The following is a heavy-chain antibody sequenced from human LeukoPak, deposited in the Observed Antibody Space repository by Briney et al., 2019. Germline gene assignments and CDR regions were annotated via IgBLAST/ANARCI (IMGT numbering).Heavy chain of an antibody. CDR3: ARGGGYRGYGQDY. Sequence: GRSLRLSCAASGFTFSSYAMHWVRQAPGKGLEYVSAISSNGDSTYYANSVKGRFTISRDNSKNTLYLQMGSLRVEDMAVYYCARGGGYRGYGQDYWGQGTLVTVSS. D-gene: IGHD5-12*01. CDR1: GFTFSSYA. J-gene: IGHJ4*02. V-gene: IGHV3-64*01. CDR2: ISSNGDST.